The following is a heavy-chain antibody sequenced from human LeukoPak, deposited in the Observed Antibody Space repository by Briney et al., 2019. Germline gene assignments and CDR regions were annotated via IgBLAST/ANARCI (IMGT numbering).Heavy chain of an antibody. Sequence: PGGSLRLSCAASGFTFSSYVMNWVRQAPGKGLEWVSYISSSGSTIYYADSVKGRFTISRDNAKNSLYLQMNSLRAEDTAVYYCARETSTGVFLDYWGQGTLVTVSS. CDR2: ISSSGSTI. V-gene: IGHV3-48*03. CDR3: ARETSTGVFLDY. J-gene: IGHJ4*02. CDR1: GFTFSSYV. D-gene: IGHD3-10*01.